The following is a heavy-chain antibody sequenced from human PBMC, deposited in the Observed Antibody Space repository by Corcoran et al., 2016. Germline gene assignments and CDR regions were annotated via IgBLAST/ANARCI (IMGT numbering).Heavy chain of an antibody. J-gene: IGHJ6*02. CDR3: AKDVVGDSFYGMDV. Sequence: QVQLVESGGGVVQPGRSLRLSCAASGFTFSSYGMHWVRQAPGKGLEWVAVISYDGSNKYYADSVKGRFTISRDNSKNTLYLQMNSLRAEDTAVYYCAKDVVGDSFYGMDVWGQGTTVTVSS. V-gene: IGHV3-30*18. CDR2: ISYDGSNK. CDR1: GFTFSSYG. D-gene: IGHD5-18*01.